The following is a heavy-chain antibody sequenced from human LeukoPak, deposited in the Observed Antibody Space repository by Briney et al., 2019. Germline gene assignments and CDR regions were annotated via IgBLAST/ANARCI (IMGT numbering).Heavy chain of an antibody. CDR2: IYPGDSDT. CDR3: ARLSVVDFWSGYYKVGTDPFDY. V-gene: IGHV5-51*01. Sequence: GESLKISCKGSGYSFTSYWIGWVRQMPGKGLEWMGIIYPGDSDTRYSPSFQGQVTISADKSISTAYLQWSSPKASDTAMYYCARLSVVDFWSGYYKVGTDPFDYWGQGTLVTVSS. J-gene: IGHJ4*02. CDR1: GYSFTSYW. D-gene: IGHD3-3*01.